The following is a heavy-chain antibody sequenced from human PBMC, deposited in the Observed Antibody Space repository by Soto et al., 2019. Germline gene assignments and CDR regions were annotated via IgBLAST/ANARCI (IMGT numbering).Heavy chain of an antibody. CDR1: GGSINTFY. D-gene: IGHD5-12*01. V-gene: IGHV4-4*07. Sequence: SETLSLTCTVSGGSINTFYWSWVRQPAGKGLEWIGRIFSSGSTVFNPSLESRVAMSVDTSKNHFSLNLSSVTAADMAVYYCAREGSYSAYNFAHGIQLWSFDFWGQGALVTVSS. J-gene: IGHJ4*02. CDR2: IFSSGST. CDR3: AREGSYSAYNFAHGIQLWSFDF.